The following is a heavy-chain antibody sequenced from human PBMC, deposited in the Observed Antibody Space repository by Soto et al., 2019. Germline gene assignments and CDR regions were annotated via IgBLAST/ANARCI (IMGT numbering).Heavy chain of an antibody. CDR1: GGSISSYY. CDR2: IYYSGSI. D-gene: IGHD6-13*01. J-gene: IGHJ5*02. V-gene: IGHV4-59*12. CDR3: ARDGGIAAAGYNWFDP. Sequence: PSETLSLTCTVSGGSISSYYWSWIRQPPGKGLEWIGYIYYSGSIYYNPSLKSRVTISVDTSKNQFSLKLSSVTAADTAVYYCARDGGIAAAGYNWFDPWGQGTLVTVSS.